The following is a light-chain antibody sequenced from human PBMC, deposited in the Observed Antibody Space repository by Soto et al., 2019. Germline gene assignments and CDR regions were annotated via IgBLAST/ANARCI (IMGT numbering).Light chain of an antibody. Sequence: DIVMTQSPATLSASPGETVTLSCRASQTVYNNLAWYQQKPGQAPRLLIFDASTRATGLPARFSGSGSGTEFNLTISSLQSEDFGVYYCQQYNNWPRATFGGGTKVEIK. V-gene: IGKV3-15*01. CDR3: QQYNNWPRAT. J-gene: IGKJ4*01. CDR1: QTVYNN. CDR2: DAS.